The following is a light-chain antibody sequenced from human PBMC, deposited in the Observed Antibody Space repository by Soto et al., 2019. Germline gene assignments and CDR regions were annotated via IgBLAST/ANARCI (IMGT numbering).Light chain of an antibody. CDR2: FND. CDR3: SAWDDSLRGPV. CDR1: GSNIGSNT. V-gene: IGLV1-44*01. J-gene: IGLJ3*02. Sequence: QSVLTQPPSASGAPGQRVTFSCSGSGSNIGSNTVNWYQQVPGAAPKLLIYFNDQRPSGVPDRFSGSKSGTSASLAISGLQPDDEADYSCSAWDDSLRGPVFGGGTKLTVL.